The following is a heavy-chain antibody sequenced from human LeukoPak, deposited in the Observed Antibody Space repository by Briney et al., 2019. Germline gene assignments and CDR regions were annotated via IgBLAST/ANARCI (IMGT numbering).Heavy chain of an antibody. D-gene: IGHD6-19*01. J-gene: IGHJ4*02. Sequence: GGSLRLSCAASGFTVSSNYMSWVRQAPGKGLEWVSVIYSGGSTYYADSVKGRFTISRDNSKNTLYLQMNSLRAEDTAVYYCAKGTRGVAGLERDYWGQGTLVTVSS. V-gene: IGHV3-53*01. CDR2: IYSGGST. CDR1: GFTVSSNY. CDR3: AKGTRGVAGLERDY.